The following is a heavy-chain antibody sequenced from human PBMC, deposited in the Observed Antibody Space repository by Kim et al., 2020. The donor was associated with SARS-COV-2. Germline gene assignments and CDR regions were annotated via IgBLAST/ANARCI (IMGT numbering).Heavy chain of an antibody. CDR3: VRLSLSVWGSYRYGMDV. V-gene: IGHV4-59*08. D-gene: IGHD3-16*02. Sequence: SETLSLTCTVSGGSISSYYWSWIRQPPGKGLEWIGYIYYSGSTNYNPSLKSRVTISVDTSKNQFSLKLSSVTAADTAVYYCVRLSLSVWGSYRYGMDVWGQGTTGTVSS. CDR1: GGSISSYY. J-gene: IGHJ6*02. CDR2: IYYSGST.